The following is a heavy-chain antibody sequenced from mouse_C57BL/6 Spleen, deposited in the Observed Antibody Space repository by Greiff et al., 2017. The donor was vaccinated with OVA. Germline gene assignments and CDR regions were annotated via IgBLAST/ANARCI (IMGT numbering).Heavy chain of an antibody. CDR1: GYTFTSYW. CDR3: ERLGELGRQFAD. D-gene: IGHD4-1*01. CDR2: IDPSDSYT. J-gene: IGHJ3*01. Sequence: QVQLQQPGAELVRPGTSVKLSCKASGYTFTSYWMHWVKQRPGQGLEWIGVIDPSDSYTNYNQKFKGKATLTVDTSSSTAYMQLSSLTTEDSAVDYDERLGELGRQFADWGKGTLVTVSA. V-gene: IGHV1-59*01.